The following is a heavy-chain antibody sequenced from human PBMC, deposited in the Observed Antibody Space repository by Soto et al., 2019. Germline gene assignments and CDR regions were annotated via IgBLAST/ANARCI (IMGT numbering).Heavy chain of an antibody. J-gene: IGHJ4*02. Sequence: SETLSLTCTVSGGSISSYYWSWMRQPAGKGLEWIGRIYSSGSTTYNPSLKSRVTMSVDTSKSQFSLTLSSVTAADTAVYYCARRDSRGWYFDNWGQGTLVTVSS. D-gene: IGHD6-19*01. CDR3: ARRDSRGWYFDN. CDR1: GGSISSYY. V-gene: IGHV4-4*07. CDR2: IYSSGST.